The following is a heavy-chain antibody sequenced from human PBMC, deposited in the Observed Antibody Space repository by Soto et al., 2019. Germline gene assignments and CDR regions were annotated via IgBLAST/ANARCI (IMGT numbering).Heavy chain of an antibody. Sequence: PSETLSLTCTVSGGSFSGYYWSWIRQPPGKGLEWIGEINHSGSTNYNPSLKSRVTISVDTSKNQFSLKLSSVTAADTAVYYCARVLGWYYYMDVWGKGTTVTVSS. CDR2: INHSGST. J-gene: IGHJ6*03. CDR1: GGSFSGYY. V-gene: IGHV4-34*01. D-gene: IGHD3-10*01. CDR3: ARVLGWYYYMDV.